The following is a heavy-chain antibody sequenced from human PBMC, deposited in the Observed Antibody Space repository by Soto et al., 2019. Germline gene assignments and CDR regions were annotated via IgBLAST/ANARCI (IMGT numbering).Heavy chain of an antibody. J-gene: IGHJ3*02. V-gene: IGHV2-5*02. Sequence: QITLKESGPTLVKPTQTLTLTCTFSGFSLSTSGVGVGWIRQPPGKALEWLALIYWDDDKRYSPSLKSRLTNTKDTSKNQVDLTMTNRDPVDTATYYCAHRGQKRVWGDAFDIWGQGTMVTVSS. CDR2: IYWDDDK. CDR1: GFSLSTSGVG. CDR3: AHRGQKRVWGDAFDI. D-gene: IGHD1-26*01.